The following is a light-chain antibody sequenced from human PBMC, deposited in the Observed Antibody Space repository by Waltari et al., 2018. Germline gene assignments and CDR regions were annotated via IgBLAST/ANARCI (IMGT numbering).Light chain of an antibody. J-gene: IGLJ3*02. Sequence: QSVLTQPPSVSXAPGQKVXXSXXXXXXXXXXXXVSWYQPFPGSAPKLLIYDIDKRPSGIPDRFSGSKSGTSATLDITGLQTGDAADYYCGSWDRSLNAWVFGGGTELTVL. V-gene: IGLV1-51*01. CDR1: XXXXXXXX. CDR2: DID. CDR3: GSWDRSLNAWV.